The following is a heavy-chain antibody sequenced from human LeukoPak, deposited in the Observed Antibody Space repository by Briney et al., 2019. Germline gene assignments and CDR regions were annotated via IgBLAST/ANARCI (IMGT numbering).Heavy chain of an antibody. D-gene: IGHD2-21*01. V-gene: IGHV3-15*01. Sequence: GRSLRLSCAASGFTFSSYAMSWVRQVPGKGLEWVGRIRRKTDGETTDHAAPVKGRFTISRDDSKNTLYLQMNSLKTEDTAVYYCVTDLVIKGYFDYWGQGALVTVSS. CDR3: VTDLVIKGYFDY. CDR1: GFTFSSYA. CDR2: IRRKTDGETT. J-gene: IGHJ4*02.